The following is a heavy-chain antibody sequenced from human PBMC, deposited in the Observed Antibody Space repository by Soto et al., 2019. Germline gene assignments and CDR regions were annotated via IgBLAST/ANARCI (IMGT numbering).Heavy chain of an antibody. V-gene: IGHV3-21*01. D-gene: IGHD2-15*01. CDR1: GFTFSSYS. CDR2: ISSSSSYI. CDR3: ARDRPPWGVVVVAATHYYYGMDV. J-gene: IGHJ6*02. Sequence: GGSLRLSCAASGFTFSSYSMNWVRQAPGKGLEWVSSISSSSSYIYYADSVKGRFTISRDNAKNSLYLQMNSLRAEDTAVYYCARDRPPWGVVVVAATHYYYGMDVWGQGTTVTVSS.